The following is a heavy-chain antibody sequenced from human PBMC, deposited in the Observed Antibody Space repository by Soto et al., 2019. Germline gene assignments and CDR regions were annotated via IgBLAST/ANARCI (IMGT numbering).Heavy chain of an antibody. D-gene: IGHD3-3*01. V-gene: IGHV4-30-4*01. CDR2: IYYSGST. CDR3: AIRRSIDFWSDSAGFDP. Sequence: PSETLSLTCTVSGGSISRGDYYWSWIRQPPGKGLEWIGYIYYSGSTYYNPSLKSRVTISVDTSKNQFSLKLSSVTAADTAVYYCAIRRSIDFWSDSAGFDPWGQGTLVTVSS. J-gene: IGHJ5*02. CDR1: GGSISRGDYY.